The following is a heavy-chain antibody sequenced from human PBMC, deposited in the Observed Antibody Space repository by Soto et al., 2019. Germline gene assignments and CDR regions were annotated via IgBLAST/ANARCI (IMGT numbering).Heavy chain of an antibody. J-gene: IGHJ4*02. CDR3: AKDWGSGWFRAYFDN. CDR2: ITGRGDRT. CDR1: GFTFSSYA. V-gene: IGHV3-23*01. D-gene: IGHD6-19*01. Sequence: GGSLRLSCAASGFTFSSYAMSWVRQAPGKGLEWVAAITGRGDRTDYADSVKGRFTISRDNSNNTLYLEMNSLRAEDTAVYYCAKDWGSGWFRAYFDNWGQGTQVTVS.